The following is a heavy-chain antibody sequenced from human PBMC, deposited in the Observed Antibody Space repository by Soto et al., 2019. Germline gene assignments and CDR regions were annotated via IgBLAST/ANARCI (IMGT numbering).Heavy chain of an antibody. CDR2: IIPIFGTA. CDR3: ARDPVGVLRYFDWFMISLDI. J-gene: IGHJ3*02. V-gene: IGHV1-69*13. D-gene: IGHD3-9*01. Sequence: GASVKVSCKASGGTFSSYAISWVRQAPGQGLEWMGGIIPIFGTANYAQKFQGRVTITADESTSTAYMELSSLRSEDTAVYYCARDPVGVLRYFDWFMISLDIWGQGTMVTVS. CDR1: GGTFSSYA.